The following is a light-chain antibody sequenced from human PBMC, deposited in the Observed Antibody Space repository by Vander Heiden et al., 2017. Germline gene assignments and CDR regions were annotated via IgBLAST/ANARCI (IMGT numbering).Light chain of an antibody. Sequence: QSVLTQPPSASGTPGQRVTIPCSGSSSNIGSNYVYWYQQFPGAAPQLLIYRNDHRPSGVPYLFSGSQSGTSASLAIIGLRSEDAADYYCAAWDDSLSCLVCGGGTKLTVL. V-gene: IGLV1-47*01. J-gene: IGLJ3*02. CDR3: AAWDDSLSCLV. CDR1: SSNIGSNY. CDR2: RND.